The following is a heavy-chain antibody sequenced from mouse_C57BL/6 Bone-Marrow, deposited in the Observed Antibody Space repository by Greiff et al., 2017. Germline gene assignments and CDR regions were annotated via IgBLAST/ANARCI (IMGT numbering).Heavy chain of an antibody. CDR1: GYTFTSYS. CDR3: ARSSVYYCGSSYGGFDV. CDR2: IYPDSGST. J-gene: IGHJ1*01. Sequence: VQLQQPGAELVKPGASVKMSCKASGYTFTSYSMTWVKQSPGQGLEWIGDIYPDSGSTNYNEKFKGKSTLTVDTSSSTAYMQLSSLTYEDSAVYYCARSSVYYCGSSYGGFDVEGGGTAVTVSA. D-gene: IGHD1-1*01. V-gene: IGHV1-55*01.